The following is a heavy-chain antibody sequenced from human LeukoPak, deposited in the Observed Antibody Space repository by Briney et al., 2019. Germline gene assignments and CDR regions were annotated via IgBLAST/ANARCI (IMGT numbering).Heavy chain of an antibody. Sequence: GGSLRLSCAASGFTFSSYAMNWVRQAPGKGLEWVAVISYDGSNKYYADSVKGRLTISRDNSKNTLYLQMNSLRAEDTAVYYCARDEEVYCSSTSCYAFDYWGQGTLVTVSS. CDR3: ARDEEVYCSSTSCYAFDY. CDR2: ISYDGSNK. CDR1: GFTFSSYA. J-gene: IGHJ4*02. D-gene: IGHD2-2*01. V-gene: IGHV3-30*04.